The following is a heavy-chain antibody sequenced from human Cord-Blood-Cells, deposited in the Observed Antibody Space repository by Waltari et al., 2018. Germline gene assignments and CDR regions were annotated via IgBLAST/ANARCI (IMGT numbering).Heavy chain of an antibody. Sequence: EVQLVESGGGLVKPGGYLRLSCAASGFTFSSYSMNWVRQAPGKGLEWVSTISSSSSYIYYADSVKGRFTISRDNAKNSLYLQMNSLRAEDTAVYYCARDGGNSDYWGQGTLVTVSS. V-gene: IGHV3-21*01. CDR1: GFTFSSYS. CDR2: ISSSSSYI. J-gene: IGHJ4*02. CDR3: ARDGGNSDY. D-gene: IGHD2-21*02.